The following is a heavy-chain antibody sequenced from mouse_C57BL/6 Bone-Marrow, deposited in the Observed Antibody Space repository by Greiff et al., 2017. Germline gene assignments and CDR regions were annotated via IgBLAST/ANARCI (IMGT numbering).Heavy chain of an antibody. J-gene: IGHJ2*01. CDR1: GYTFTSYW. CDR3: DRYYGSCYFDY. D-gene: IGHD1-1*01. Sequence: VQLQQPGAELVRPGSSVKLSCKASGYTFTSYWMHWVKQRPIQGLEWIGNIDPSDSETNYNQKFKNKATLTVDTSSSTAYMQLSSLTSEDSAVYDYDRYYGSCYFDYWGQGTTLTVSS. V-gene: IGHV1-52*01. CDR2: IDPSDSET.